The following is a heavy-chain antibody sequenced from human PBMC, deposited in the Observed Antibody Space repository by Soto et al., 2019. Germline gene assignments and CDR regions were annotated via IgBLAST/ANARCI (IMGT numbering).Heavy chain of an antibody. Sequence: EVQLVESGGGLVQPGGSLRLSCAASGFAFSTYWMHWVRQAPGKGLLWVARIKFDGSSTYSADSVKGRFTISRDDAKNTLYLQRNGLRVDDTAVYYCARGAKNIYAMDVWGQGTTVTVSS. CDR3: ARGAKNIYAMDV. CDR2: IKFDGSST. J-gene: IGHJ6*02. V-gene: IGHV3-74*01. CDR1: GFAFSTYW.